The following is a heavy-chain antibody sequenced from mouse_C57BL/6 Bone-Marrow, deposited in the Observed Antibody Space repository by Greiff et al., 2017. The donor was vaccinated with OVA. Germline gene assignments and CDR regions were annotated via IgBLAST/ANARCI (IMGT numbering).Heavy chain of an antibody. V-gene: IGHV1-62-2*01. J-gene: IGHJ1*03. CDR3: ARHEGYYSNPWSYWYFDV. CDR2: FYPGSGSI. D-gene: IGHD2-5*01. CDR1: GYTFTEYT. Sequence: VQLQQSGAELVKPGASVKLSCKASGYTFTEYTIHWVKQRSGQGLEWIGWFYPGSGSIKYNEKFKDKATLTSDKSSSTVYMELSRLTSEDSAVYFCARHEGYYSNPWSYWYFDVWGTGTTVTVSS.